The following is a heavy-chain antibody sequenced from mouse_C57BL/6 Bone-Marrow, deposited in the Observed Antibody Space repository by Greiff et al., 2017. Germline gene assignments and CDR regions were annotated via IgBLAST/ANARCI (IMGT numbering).Heavy chain of an antibody. CDR3: ARSGFSWLAY. V-gene: IGHV1-80*01. CDR1: GYAFSSYW. D-gene: IGHD3-1*01. CDR2: IYPGDGDT. Sequence: VQLQQSGAELVKPGASVKISCKASGYAFSSYWMNWVKQRPGTGLEWIGQIYPGDGDTNYNGKLKGKATLTADKSSSTAYMQLSSLTSEDSAVYFCARSGFSWLAYWGQGTLVTVSA. J-gene: IGHJ3*01.